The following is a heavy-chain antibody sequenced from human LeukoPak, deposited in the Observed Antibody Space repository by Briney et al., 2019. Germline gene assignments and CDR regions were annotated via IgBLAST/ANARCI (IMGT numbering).Heavy chain of an antibody. Sequence: PGGSLRLSCAVSGFSLSRYAMSWVRKAPGKGLEWVSAISDSGGSTYYADSVKGRFTNSRDNSRNTLYLQMNTLRAEDTAVYYCAKCRGSSWSDYFDYWGQGTLVTVSS. J-gene: IGHJ4*02. CDR3: AKCRGSSWSDYFDY. V-gene: IGHV3-23*01. CDR1: GFSLSRYA. D-gene: IGHD6-13*01. CDR2: ISDSGGST.